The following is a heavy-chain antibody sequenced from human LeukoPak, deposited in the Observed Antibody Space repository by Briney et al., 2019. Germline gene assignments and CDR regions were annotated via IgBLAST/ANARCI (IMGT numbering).Heavy chain of an antibody. D-gene: IGHD5-12*01. CDR1: GYTLTELS. CDR3: ATDSGPHIVATYYGMDV. CDR2: FDPEDGET. V-gene: IGHV1-24*01. J-gene: IGHJ6*02. Sequence: ASVKVSRKVSGYTLTELSMHWVRQAPGKGLEWMGGFDPEDGETIYAQRFQGRVTMTEDTSTDTAYMELSSLGSEDTAVYYCATDSGPHIVATYYGMDVWGQGTTVTVSS.